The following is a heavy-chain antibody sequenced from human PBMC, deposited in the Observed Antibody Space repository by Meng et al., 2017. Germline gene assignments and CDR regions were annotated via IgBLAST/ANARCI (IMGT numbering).Heavy chain of an antibody. J-gene: IGHJ1*01. V-gene: IGHV3-33*01. D-gene: IGHD6-13*01. CDR3: AREGAAGPAEYFQH. CDR1: GFTFSSYG. Sequence: VWLVESGGGVVPPGRSLRLAWAASGFTFSSYGMHWVRQAPGKGLEWVAVIWYDGSNKYYADSVKGRFTISRDNSKNTLYLQMNSLRAEDTAVYYCAREGAAGPAEYFQHWGQGTLVTVSS. CDR2: IWYDGSNK.